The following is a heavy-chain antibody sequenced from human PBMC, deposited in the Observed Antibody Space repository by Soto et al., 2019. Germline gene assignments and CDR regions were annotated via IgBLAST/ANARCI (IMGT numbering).Heavy chain of an antibody. Sequence: SETLSLTCTVSGDSISSGRYFWPWIRQHPGKGLEWIGYISHGGNAFYNPSLKSRVTMSVETSKNQFSLRLSSVTAADTAIYYCATRITVFGLLIPPFDPWGQGTQVTVAS. CDR1: GDSISSGRYF. D-gene: IGHD3-3*01. V-gene: IGHV4-31*03. CDR3: ATRITVFGLLIPPFDP. J-gene: IGHJ5*02. CDR2: ISHGGNA.